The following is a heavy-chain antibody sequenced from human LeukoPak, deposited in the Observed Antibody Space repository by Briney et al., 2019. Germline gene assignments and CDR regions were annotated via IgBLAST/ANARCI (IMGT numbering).Heavy chain of an antibody. Sequence: QTGGSLRLSCAASGFTFSSYAMSWVRQAPGKGLEWVSAISGSGGSTYYADFVKGRFTISRDNSKNTLYLQMNSLRAEDTAVYYCARGRSQWLVRVSDYWGQGTLVTVSS. CDR1: GFTFSSYA. CDR2: ISGSGGST. CDR3: ARGRSQWLVRVSDY. V-gene: IGHV3-23*01. J-gene: IGHJ4*02. D-gene: IGHD6-19*01.